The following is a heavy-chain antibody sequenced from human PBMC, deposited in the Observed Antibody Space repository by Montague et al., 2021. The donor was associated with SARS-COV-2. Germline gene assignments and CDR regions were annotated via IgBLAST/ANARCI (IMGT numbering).Heavy chain of an antibody. D-gene: IGHD3-3*01. CDR2: IYYSGST. Sequence: SETLSLTCTVSGGSISNYYWSWIRQPPGRGLEWIGYIYYSGSTDYNPSPKSRVTISLDTSKNQFSLKLTSVTAADTAVYYCARGGGYYNYGLDVWGQGTTVTVSS. CDR1: GGSISNYY. V-gene: IGHV4-59*01. CDR3: ARGGGYYNYGLDV. J-gene: IGHJ6*02.